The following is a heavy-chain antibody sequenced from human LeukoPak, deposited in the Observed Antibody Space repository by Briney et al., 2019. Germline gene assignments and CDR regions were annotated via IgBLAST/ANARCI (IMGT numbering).Heavy chain of an antibody. J-gene: IGHJ2*01. CDR1: GYSISSGYY. CDR3: ARIPGDYSEYFDL. Sequence: SEALSLTCTVSGYSISSGYYWGWIRQPPGKGLEWIGSIYHSGSTYYNPSLKSRVTISVDTSKNQFSLKLSSVTAADTAVYYCARIPGDYSEYFDLWGRGTLVTVSS. CDR2: IYHSGST. D-gene: IGHD4-17*01. V-gene: IGHV4-38-2*02.